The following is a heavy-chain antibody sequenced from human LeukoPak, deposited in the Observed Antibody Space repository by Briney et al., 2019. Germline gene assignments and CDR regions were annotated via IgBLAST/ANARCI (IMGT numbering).Heavy chain of an antibody. CDR2: IYYSGST. D-gene: IGHD6-25*01. J-gene: IGHJ4*02. V-gene: IGHV4-39*01. CDR3: ARYISGSGFDY. Sequence: SETLSLTCSGSGASISSSGYFWGWIRQPPGKGLEWIGTIYYSGSTFYNPSLKSRLTISVDTSRNQFSLKLSSVTTADTAVYYCARYISGSGFDYWGQGTLVTVSS. CDR1: GASISSSGYF.